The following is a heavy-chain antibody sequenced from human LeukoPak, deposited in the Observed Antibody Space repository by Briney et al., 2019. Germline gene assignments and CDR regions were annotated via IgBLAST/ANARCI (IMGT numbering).Heavy chain of an antibody. V-gene: IGHV4-30-4*01. CDR2: IYYSGST. CDR1: GGSISSGDYY. J-gene: IGHJ3*02. D-gene: IGHD2-2*01. Sequence: SQTLSLTCTVSGGSISSGDYYWSWIRQPPGKGLEWIGYIYYSGSTYYNPSLKSRVTISVDTSKNQFSLKLSSVTAADTAVYYCARYCSSISCPNAFDIWGQGTMVTVSS. CDR3: ARYCSSISCPNAFDI.